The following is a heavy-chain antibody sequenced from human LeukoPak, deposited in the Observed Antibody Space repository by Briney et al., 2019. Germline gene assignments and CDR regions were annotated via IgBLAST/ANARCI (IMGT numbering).Heavy chain of an antibody. CDR3: AKDVDESVAGNNWFDP. CDR1: GFTFDDCA. CDR2: INWNSDTR. J-gene: IGHJ5*02. V-gene: IGHV3-9*01. Sequence: GGSLRLSCAASGFTFDDCAMHWVRQAPGKGLEWGSGINWNSDTRAYADSVKGRFTSSRDNAKNFVYLQMSSLRAEDTAFYYCAKDVDESVAGNNWFDPWGQGTLVTVSS. D-gene: IGHD6-19*01.